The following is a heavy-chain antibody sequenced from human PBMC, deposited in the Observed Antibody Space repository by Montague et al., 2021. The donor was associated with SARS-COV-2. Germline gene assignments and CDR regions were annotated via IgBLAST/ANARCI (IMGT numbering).Heavy chain of an antibody. CDR3: ARETRYNWFGP. V-gene: IGHV4-59*01. CDR2: ICYRGST. D-gene: IGHD4-11*01. J-gene: IGHJ5*02. CDR1: GAWNSGDV. Sequence: SETLSLTCTSPGAWNSGDVRKWIRLHPGHHREWYGYICYRGSTNYNPSLKSRVTISVDTSKNQFSLNLTSVTAADTAVYYCARETRYNWFGPWGPGTLVSVSS.